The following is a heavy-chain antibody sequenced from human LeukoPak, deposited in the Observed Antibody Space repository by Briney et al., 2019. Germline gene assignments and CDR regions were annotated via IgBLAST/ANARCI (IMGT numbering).Heavy chain of an antibody. J-gene: IGHJ6*02. CDR2: ITNDGSST. CDR1: GLTFSSHW. CDR3: AKDYRYCSSTSCYPSYYYYGMDV. V-gene: IGHV3-74*01. D-gene: IGHD2-2*01. Sequence: GGSLRLSCAASGLTFSSHWMHWVRQAPGKGLVWVSRITNDGSSTTYADSVKGRFTISRDNAKNMLYLQVNSLRAEDTAVYYCAKDYRYCSSTSCYPSYYYYGMDVWGQGTTVTVSS.